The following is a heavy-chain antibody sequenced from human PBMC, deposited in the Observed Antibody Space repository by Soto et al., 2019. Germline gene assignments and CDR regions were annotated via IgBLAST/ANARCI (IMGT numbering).Heavy chain of an antibody. CDR1: GFTFDDYA. CDR3: AKDISDTMVRGVIIEPTPLDY. D-gene: IGHD3-10*01. CDR2: ISWNSGSI. V-gene: IGHV3-9*01. J-gene: IGHJ4*02. Sequence: GGFLRLSCAASGFTFDDYAMHWVRQAPGKGLEWVSGISWNSGSIGYADSVKGRFTISRDNAKNSLYPQMNSLRAEDTALYYCAKDISDTMVRGVIIEPTPLDYWGQGTLVTVSS.